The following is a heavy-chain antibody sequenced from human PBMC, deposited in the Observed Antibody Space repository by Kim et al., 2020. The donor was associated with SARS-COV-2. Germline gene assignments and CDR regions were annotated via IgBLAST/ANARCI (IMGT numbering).Heavy chain of an antibody. CDR2: ISGTSDST. V-gene: IGHV3-23*01. J-gene: IGHJ4*02. D-gene: IGHD6-13*01. Sequence: GGSLRLSCAASGFTFSSYGMSWVRQAPGKGLEWVSTISGTSDSTYYADSVKGRFIISRDNSNNTLYLQMISLRAEDTAVYYCAKVAAAAGTSVPQETDYWGQGTLVTVSS. CDR1: GFTFSSYG. CDR3: AKVAAAAGTSVPQETDY.